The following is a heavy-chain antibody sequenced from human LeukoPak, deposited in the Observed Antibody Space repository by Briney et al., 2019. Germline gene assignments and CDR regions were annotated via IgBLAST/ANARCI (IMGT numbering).Heavy chain of an antibody. CDR1: GFTFSTYS. V-gene: IGHV3-21*01. CDR3: ARDWSYYFDY. Sequence: PGGSLRLSCAASGFTFSTYSMNWVRQAPGKGLEWVSSISSSSSYIYHADSVKGRFTISRDNAKNSLYLQMNSLRAEDTAVYYCARDWSYYFDYWGQGTLVTVSS. J-gene: IGHJ4*02. D-gene: IGHD1-26*01. CDR2: ISSSSSYI.